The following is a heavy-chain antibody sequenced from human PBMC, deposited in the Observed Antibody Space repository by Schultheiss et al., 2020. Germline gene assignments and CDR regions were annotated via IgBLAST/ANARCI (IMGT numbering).Heavy chain of an antibody. CDR2: ISYSGNT. D-gene: IGHD5-12*01. CDR1: GDYIGGSSYY. Sequence: SQTLSLTCTFSGDYIGGSSYYWNWIRQHPGKGLEWIGYISYSGNTYYNPSLKSRVTISVDTSKNQFSLNLSSVTVADTAVYYCARGWLDAFDIWGQGTMVTVSS. CDR3: ARGWLDAFDI. J-gene: IGHJ3*02. V-gene: IGHV4-31*03.